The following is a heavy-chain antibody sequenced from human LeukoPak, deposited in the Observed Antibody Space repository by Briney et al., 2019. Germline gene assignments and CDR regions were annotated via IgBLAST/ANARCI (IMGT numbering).Heavy chain of an antibody. CDR3: AGQWEPGVTDAFDI. CDR2: ISSSSYI. V-gene: IGHV3-21*01. CDR1: GFTFSSYN. Sequence: PGGSLGLSCTASGFTFSSYNMNWVRQAPGKGLEWVSPISSSSYIYYADSVKGRFTISRDNAKNSLYLQMNSLRAEDTAVYYCAGQWEPGVTDAFDIWGQGTMVTVSS. D-gene: IGHD1-26*01. J-gene: IGHJ3*02.